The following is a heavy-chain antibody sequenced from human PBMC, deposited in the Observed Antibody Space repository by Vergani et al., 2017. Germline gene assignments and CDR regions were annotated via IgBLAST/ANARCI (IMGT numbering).Heavy chain of an antibody. CDR2: VFWDDDK. CDR1: GFSLTTRGVA. V-gene: IGHV2-5*02. Sequence: QITLKESGPTLVKPTQTLTLTCTFSGFSLTTRGVAVGWIRQPPGKALEWLAIVFWDDDKRYSPSLRNRVTITRDTSRNQVVLTMTNIDPVDTATYYCAHGRFGKMRGMDVWGQGTTVTVSS. D-gene: IGHD3-10*01. J-gene: IGHJ6*02. CDR3: AHGRFGKMRGMDV.